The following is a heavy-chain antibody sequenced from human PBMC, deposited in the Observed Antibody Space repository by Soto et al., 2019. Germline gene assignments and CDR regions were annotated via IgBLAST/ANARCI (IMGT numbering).Heavy chain of an antibody. CDR1: GGSISSSSYY. V-gene: IGHV4-39*01. D-gene: IGHD3-3*01. CDR2: IYYSGST. CDR3: ARGVRNYDFWSGYYDY. J-gene: IGHJ4*02. Sequence: SETLSLTCTVSGGSISSSSYYWGWIRQPPGKGLEWIGIIYYSGSTYYNPSLKSRVTISVDTSKNQFSLKLSSVTAADTAVYYCARGVRNYDFWSGYYDYWGQGTLVTVSS.